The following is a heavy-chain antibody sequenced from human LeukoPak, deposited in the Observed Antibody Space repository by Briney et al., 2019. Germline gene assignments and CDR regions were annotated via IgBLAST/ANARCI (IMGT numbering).Heavy chain of an antibody. D-gene: IGHD3-9*01. CDR1: GFTFDDYA. Sequence: GGSLRLSCAAFGFTFDDYAMQWVRLSPGKGLEWVSRIDWNSRSTVYADSVRGRFTISRDNAKNSLYLQMNSLRPEDTALYYCARDRRTLTGYNAQDYWGQGTLVTVSS. CDR2: IDWNSRST. V-gene: IGHV3-9*01. J-gene: IGHJ4*02. CDR3: ARDRRTLTGYNAQDY.